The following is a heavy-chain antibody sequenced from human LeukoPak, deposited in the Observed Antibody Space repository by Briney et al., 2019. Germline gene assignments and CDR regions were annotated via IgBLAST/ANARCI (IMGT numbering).Heavy chain of an antibody. CDR1: GYTFTGYY. CDR2: IGPNSGGT. V-gene: IGHV1-2*06. J-gene: IGHJ4*02. Sequence: ASVKVSCKASGYTFTGYYMHWVRQAPGQGLEWMGRIGPNSGGTNYAQKFQGRVTMTRDTSISTAYMELSRLRSDDTAVYYCARYRYYDILTGYYIGYFDYWGQGTLVTVSS. CDR3: ARYRYYDILTGYYIGYFDY. D-gene: IGHD3-9*01.